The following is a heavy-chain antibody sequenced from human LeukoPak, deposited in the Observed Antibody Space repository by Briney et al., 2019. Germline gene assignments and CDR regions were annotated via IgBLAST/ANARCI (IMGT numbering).Heavy chain of an antibody. D-gene: IGHD3-9*01. Sequence: SETLSLTCTVSGGSISSYYWSWIRQPPGKGLEWIGYIYYSGSTNYNPSLKSRVTISVDTSKNQFSLKLSSVTAADTAVYYCARDPGGYDILTGYYYYYGMDVWGQGTMVTVSS. CDR2: IYYSGST. CDR3: ARDPGGYDILTGYYYYYGMDV. J-gene: IGHJ6*02. CDR1: GGSISSYY. V-gene: IGHV4-59*01.